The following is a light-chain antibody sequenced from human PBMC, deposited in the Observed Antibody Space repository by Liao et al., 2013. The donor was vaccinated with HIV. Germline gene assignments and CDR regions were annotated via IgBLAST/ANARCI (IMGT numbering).Light chain of an antibody. V-gene: IGLV3-1*01. CDR2: QDT. CDR1: DLGYKY. J-gene: IGLJ1*01. Sequence: SDELTQPSSVSVSPGQTASITCSGDDLGYKYASWYQQRPGQSPVLVIYQDTKRPSGIPERFSGSNSGNMATLTISETQPVDEADYFCQAWDSNTAVFGPGTKVTVL. CDR3: QAWDSNTAV.